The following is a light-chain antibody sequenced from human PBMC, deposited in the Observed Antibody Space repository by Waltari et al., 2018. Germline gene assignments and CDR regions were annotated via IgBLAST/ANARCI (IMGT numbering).Light chain of an antibody. CDR3: QQYYATPPWT. Sequence: EIVLTQSPATLSLSPGVRATLSCRASQSISTDLAWYQQKPGQAPRLLIHDASSRATGIPARFSGSGSGTDFTLAISSLQAEDVAVYYCQQYYATPPWTFGQGTKVEIK. J-gene: IGKJ1*01. V-gene: IGKV3-11*01. CDR2: DAS. CDR1: QSISTD.